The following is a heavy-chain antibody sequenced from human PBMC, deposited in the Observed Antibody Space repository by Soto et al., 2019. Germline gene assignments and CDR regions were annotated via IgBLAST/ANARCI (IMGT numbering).Heavy chain of an antibody. CDR3: ARDVPMTIFVVVTQFRTRDWFDP. D-gene: IGHD3-3*01. Sequence: ASVKVSCKASGYTFTSYGISWVRQAPGQGLEGMGWISAYNGNTNYAQKLQGRVTITTDTSTSTAYMELRSLRSDDTAVYYCARDVPMTIFVVVTQFRTRDWFDPWGQGTLVTVSS. CDR2: ISAYNGNT. V-gene: IGHV1-18*01. J-gene: IGHJ5*02. CDR1: GYTFTSYG.